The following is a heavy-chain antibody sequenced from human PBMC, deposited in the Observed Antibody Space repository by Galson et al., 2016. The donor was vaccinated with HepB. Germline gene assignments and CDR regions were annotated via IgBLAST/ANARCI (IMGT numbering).Heavy chain of an antibody. J-gene: IGHJ4*02. V-gene: IGHV3-7*01. CDR3: ARIIKTGTTSHFDY. CDR1: GFTFSSYS. D-gene: IGHD1-7*01. CDR2: IKEDGSEK. Sequence: SLRLSCAASGFTFSSYSMAWVRQAPGKGLEWVAYIKEDGSEKYHVDSVKGRFTISRDNTKNSLYLQLNSLRAEDTAVYYCARIIKTGTTSHFDYWGQGTLVTVSS.